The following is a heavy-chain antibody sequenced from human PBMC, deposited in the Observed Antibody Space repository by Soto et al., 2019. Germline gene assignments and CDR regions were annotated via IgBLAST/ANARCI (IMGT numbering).Heavy chain of an antibody. J-gene: IGHJ6*03. CDR2: IKQDGSEK. CDR3: ARRSGDGRYSGYYYYMDV. V-gene: IGHV3-7*01. D-gene: IGHD6-25*01. Sequence: GGSLRLSCAASGFTFSSYWMSWVRQAPGKGLEWVANIKQDGSEKYYVDSVKGRFTISRDNAKNSLYLQMNSLRAEDTAVYYCARRSGDGRYSGYYYYMDVWGKGTTVTVSS. CDR1: GFTFSSYW.